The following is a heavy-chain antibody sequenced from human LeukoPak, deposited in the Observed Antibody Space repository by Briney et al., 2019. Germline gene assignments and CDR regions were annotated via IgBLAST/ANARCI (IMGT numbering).Heavy chain of an antibody. Sequence: GGSLRLSCAASGFTFSSYAMSWVRQAPGKGLERVSAISGSGGSTYYADSVKGRFTISRDNSKNTLYLQMNSLRAEDTAVYYCAKSHGSTQYYYDSSGYYLLFDYWGQGTLVTVSS. CDR1: GFTFSSYA. V-gene: IGHV3-23*01. CDR2: ISGSGGST. CDR3: AKSHGSTQYYYDSSGYYLLFDY. D-gene: IGHD3-22*01. J-gene: IGHJ4*02.